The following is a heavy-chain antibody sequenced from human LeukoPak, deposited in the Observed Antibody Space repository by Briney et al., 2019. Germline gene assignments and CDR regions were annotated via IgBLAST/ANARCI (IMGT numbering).Heavy chain of an antibody. V-gene: IGHV4-4*07. CDR3: ARDWKSYGDYELRFDP. D-gene: IGHD4-17*01. CDR1: GGSFSGYY. J-gene: IGHJ5*02. Sequence: SETLSLTCAVYGGSFSGYYWSWIRQPAGKGLEWIGRIYTSGSTNYNPSLKSRVTMSVDTSKNQFSLKLSSVTAADTAVYYCARDWKSYGDYELRFDPWGQGTLVTVSS. CDR2: IYTSGST.